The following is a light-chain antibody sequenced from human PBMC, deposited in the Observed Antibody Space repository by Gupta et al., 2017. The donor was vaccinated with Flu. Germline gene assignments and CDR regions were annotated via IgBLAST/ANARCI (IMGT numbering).Light chain of an antibody. V-gene: IGLV6-57*01. CDR2: K. Sequence: KQSPSGVPDRFSGSINSSTNSASITSSGLKTDDEADYYCQSYDTTSVVFGGGTKLTGL. CDR3: QSYDTTSVV. J-gene: IGLJ3*02.